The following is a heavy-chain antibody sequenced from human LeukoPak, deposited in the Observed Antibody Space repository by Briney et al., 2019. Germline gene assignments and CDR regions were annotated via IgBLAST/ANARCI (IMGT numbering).Heavy chain of an antibody. CDR1: VYSFSDNY. J-gene: IGHJ3*02. CDR2: INPKSGDT. V-gene: IGHV1-2*02. D-gene: IGHD3-22*01. Sequence: APLKVSCKASVYSFSDNYVHWGRQAPGQGLEFMGWINPKSGDTNFSQRFKGRVTLTSDTSISTAYMEMRKLTSDDTPVYFCARGKDDSTGHYDAFDIWGHGTMVTVSS. CDR3: ARGKDDSTGHYDAFDI.